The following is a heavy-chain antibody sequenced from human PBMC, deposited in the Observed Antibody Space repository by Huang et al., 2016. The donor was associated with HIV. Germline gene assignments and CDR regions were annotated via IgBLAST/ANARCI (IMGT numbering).Heavy chain of an antibody. J-gene: IGHJ4*02. Sequence: EVQLLESGGGLAQPGGSLRLSCAASGFTFSNYDMSWVRQAPGKGLEWVSTICAGSGGTFYPDSVKGRFTISRDNSKNTLYLQMNSLKAEDTAVYYCGVTTDYWGQGTLVSVSS. CDR1: GFTFSNYD. V-gene: IGHV3-23*01. CDR2: ICAGSGGT. D-gene: IGHD4-17*01. CDR3: GVTTDY.